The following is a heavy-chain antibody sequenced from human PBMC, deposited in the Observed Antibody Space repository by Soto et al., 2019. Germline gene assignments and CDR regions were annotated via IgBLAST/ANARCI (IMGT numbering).Heavy chain of an antibody. CDR2: IYSDGTT. CDR1: VGSISGYY. J-gene: IGHJ4*02. D-gene: IGHD5-18*01. CDR3: ARDRGDRSGYFVA. V-gene: IGHV4-4*07. Sequence: PSETLALTCIVSVGSISGYYWSWIRQPAGKELEWIGRIYSDGTTNYNPSLKGRGTMSVDTSKKQISLKLTSVRAADTAMYYCARDRGDRSGYFVAGGQG.